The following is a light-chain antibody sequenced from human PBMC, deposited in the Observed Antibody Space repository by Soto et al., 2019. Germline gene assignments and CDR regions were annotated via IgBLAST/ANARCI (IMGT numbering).Light chain of an antibody. CDR2: GVS. V-gene: IGKV3-15*01. CDR3: QQYNNWPPYT. J-gene: IGKJ2*01. Sequence: EIVMTRSPATLSVSPGEPASLSCSASRSGSCNFAWYQQKPGHVPRLLICGVSTRATGIPARFSGSGSGTEFTLTISSLQSEDFAVYYCQQYNNWPPYTFGQGTKLEIK. CDR1: RSGSCN.